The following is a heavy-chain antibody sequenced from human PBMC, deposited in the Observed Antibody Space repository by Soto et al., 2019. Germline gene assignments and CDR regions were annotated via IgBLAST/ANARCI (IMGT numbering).Heavy chain of an antibody. D-gene: IGHD2-15*01. J-gene: IGHJ5*02. Sequence: SETLSLTCAVSGGSISSSSYYWGWIRQPPGKGLEWIGSIYYIGSTYYNPSLKSRVTISVDTSKNQFSLKLSSVTAADTAVYYCARRGIVAAVAASNWFEPWGQGTLVTVPS. V-gene: IGHV4-39*01. CDR3: ARRGIVAAVAASNWFEP. CDR1: GGSISSSSYY. CDR2: IYYIGST.